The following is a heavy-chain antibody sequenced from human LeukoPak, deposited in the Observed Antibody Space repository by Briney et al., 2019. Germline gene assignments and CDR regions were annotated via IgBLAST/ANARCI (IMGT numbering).Heavy chain of an antibody. D-gene: IGHD1-26*01. CDR2: IYYSGST. Sequence: PSETLSLTCAVSGGSIRSYYWSWIRQPPGKGLEWIGYIYYSGSTNYNPSLKSRVTISVDTSKNHFSLKLSSVTAADTAVYYCAGVASGSYYRGNYFDYWGQGTLVTVSS. CDR1: GGSIRSYY. J-gene: IGHJ4*02. V-gene: IGHV4-59*01. CDR3: AGVASGSYYRGNYFDY.